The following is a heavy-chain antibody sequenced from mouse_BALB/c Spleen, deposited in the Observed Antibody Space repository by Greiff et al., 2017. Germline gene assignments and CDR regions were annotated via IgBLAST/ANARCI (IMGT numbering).Heavy chain of an antibody. V-gene: IGHV1-4*01. Sequence: QVQLQQSGAELARPGASVKMSCKASGYTFTSYTMHWVKQRPGQGLEWIGYINPSSGYTNYNQKFKDKATLTADKSSSTAYMQLSSLTSEDAAVYYCARSPVRYEDAIDYWGQGTSVTVSS. CDR1: GYTFTSYT. CDR3: ARSPVRYEDAIDY. D-gene: IGHD2-14*01. J-gene: IGHJ4*01. CDR2: INPSSGYT.